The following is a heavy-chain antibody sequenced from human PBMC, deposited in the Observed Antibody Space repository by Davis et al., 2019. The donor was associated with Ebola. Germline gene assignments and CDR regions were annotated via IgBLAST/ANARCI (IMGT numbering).Heavy chain of an antibody. J-gene: IGHJ4*02. CDR3: AKRGDSSGWDHFDY. V-gene: IGHV3-23*01. Sequence: GESLKISCAASGFTFSSYAMSWVRQAPGKGLEWVSAISGSGGSTYYADSVKGRFTISRDNSKNTLYLQMNSLRAEDTAVYDCAKRGDSSGWDHFDYWGQGTLVTVSS. CDR1: GFTFSSYA. CDR2: ISGSGGST. D-gene: IGHD6-19*01.